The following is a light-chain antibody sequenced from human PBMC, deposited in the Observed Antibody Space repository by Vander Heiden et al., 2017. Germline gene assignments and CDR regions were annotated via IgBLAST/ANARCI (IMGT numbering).Light chain of an antibody. Sequence: QSALTQPRSVSGSPGQSVTISCTGTSSDVGGYNYVSWYQQHPGKAPKHIIYDVRKRPSGVPNRFSGSKSSNTASLTISGLQAEDEADYYCCSYAGSYTWVFGGGTKLTVL. CDR2: DVR. V-gene: IGLV2-11*01. J-gene: IGLJ3*02. CDR1: SSDVGGYNY. CDR3: CSYAGSYTWV.